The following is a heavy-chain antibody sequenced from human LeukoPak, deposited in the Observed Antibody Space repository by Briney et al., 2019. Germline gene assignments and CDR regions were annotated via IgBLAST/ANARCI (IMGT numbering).Heavy chain of an antibody. Sequence: ASVKVSCKASGYTFTGYYMHWVRQAPGQGLEWMGWINPNSGGTNYAQKFQGRVTMTRDTSISTAYMELSRLRSDDTAVYYCAREMGASISGGWFDPWGQGTLVTVSS. CDR3: AREMGASISGGWFDP. D-gene: IGHD1-26*01. CDR2: INPNSGGT. J-gene: IGHJ5*02. V-gene: IGHV1-2*02. CDR1: GYTFTGYY.